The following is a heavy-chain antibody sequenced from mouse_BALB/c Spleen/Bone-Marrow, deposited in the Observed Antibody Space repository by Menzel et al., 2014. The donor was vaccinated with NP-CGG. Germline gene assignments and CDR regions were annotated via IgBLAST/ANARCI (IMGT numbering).Heavy chain of an antibody. CDR1: GFSLTSYG. V-gene: IGHV2-9*02. CDR3: ARAQLGCFAY. Sequence: VKLEESGPGLVAPSQSLSITCTVSGFSLTSYGVHWVRQPPGKGLEWLGVIWAGGSTNYNSALMSRLSISKDNSKSQVLLKMNSLQTDDTAMYYCARAQLGCFAYWGQGTLVTVSA. J-gene: IGHJ3*01. D-gene: IGHD4-1*02. CDR2: IWAGGST.